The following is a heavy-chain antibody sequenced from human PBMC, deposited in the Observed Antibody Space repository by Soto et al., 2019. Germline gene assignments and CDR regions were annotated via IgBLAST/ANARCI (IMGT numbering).Heavy chain of an antibody. J-gene: IGHJ6*03. CDR1: GFSFSTSGMC. D-gene: IGHD1-1*01. V-gene: IGHV2-70*11. Sequence: SGPTLVNPTQTLTLTCTFSGFSFSTSGMCVSWIRQPPGKALEWLARIDWDDDKYYSTSLKPRLTISKDTSKNQVVLTMTNMDPVDTATYYCARIQLERREDYYYYYYMDVWGKGTTVTVSS. CDR3: ARIQLERREDYYYYYYMDV. CDR2: IDWDDDK.